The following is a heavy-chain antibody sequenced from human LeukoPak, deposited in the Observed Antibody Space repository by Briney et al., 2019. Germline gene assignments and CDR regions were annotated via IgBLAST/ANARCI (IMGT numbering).Heavy chain of an antibody. CDR1: GYTFTGYY. Sequence: ASVKVSCKASGYTFTGYYLHWVRQAPGQGPEWMGQMNPNSGSTNYAQKFQGRVTMTRDTSISTAYMELTRLRSDDTAVYYCARDSPIMGTFYAFDIWGQGTMVTVS. J-gene: IGHJ3*02. D-gene: IGHD2/OR15-2a*01. CDR3: ARDSPIMGTFYAFDI. CDR2: MNPNSGST. V-gene: IGHV1-2*06.